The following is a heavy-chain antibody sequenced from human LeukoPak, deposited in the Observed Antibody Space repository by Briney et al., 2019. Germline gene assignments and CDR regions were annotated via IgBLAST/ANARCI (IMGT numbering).Heavy chain of an antibody. Sequence: ESGPTLVNPTQTLTLTCTCSGFSLSTRGMRVSWIRQPPGKALEWVARIDWDEDELYSTSLHTRLTHSKDPSKTQVVLTMTNMDPVDTATYYCARHMGVWRKGTTVTVPS. CDR2: IDWDEDE. CDR1: GFSLSTRGMR. J-gene: IGHJ6*03. V-gene: IGHV2-70*04. CDR3: ARHMGV.